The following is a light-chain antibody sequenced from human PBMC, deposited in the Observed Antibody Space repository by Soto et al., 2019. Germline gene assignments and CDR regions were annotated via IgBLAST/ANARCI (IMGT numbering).Light chain of an antibody. Sequence: QSALTQPASVSGSPGQSITISCTGTSSDVGDFDCVSWYQQHPGKAPKLMIYEVRNRPSGISSRFSGSRSGNTASLTISGLQSEDEGDYYCSAYTARSTLVFGGGTKLTVL. CDR2: EVR. CDR3: SAYTARSTLV. J-gene: IGLJ3*02. CDR1: SSDVGDFDC. V-gene: IGLV2-14*01.